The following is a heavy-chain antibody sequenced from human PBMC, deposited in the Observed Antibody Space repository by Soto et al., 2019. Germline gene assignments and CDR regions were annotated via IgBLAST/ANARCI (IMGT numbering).Heavy chain of an antibody. J-gene: IGHJ5*02. V-gene: IGHV4-59*01. Sequence: SETLSLTCTVSGGSISSYYWSWIRQPPGKGLEWIGYIYYSGSTNYNPSLKSRVTISVDTSKNQFSLRLSSVTAADTAVYYCARGPFYSVTMSAYCGGDCYSGFDPWGQGTLVT. CDR1: GGSISSYY. CDR3: ARGPFYSVTMSAYCGGDCYSGFDP. D-gene: IGHD2-21*02. CDR2: IYYSGST.